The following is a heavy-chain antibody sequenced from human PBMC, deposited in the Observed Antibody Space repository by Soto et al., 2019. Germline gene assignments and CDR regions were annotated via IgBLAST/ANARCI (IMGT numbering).Heavy chain of an antibody. CDR1: GFNFSSYG. Sequence: QVQLVESGGGVVQPGRSLRLSCAASGFNFSSYGMHWVRQAQGKGLEWVAYIWYDGSNKYYADSVKGRFTISRDNSKNPVYLHMNSLRAEDTAVYYCARDMYSLYIGAGRSSYYVMDVWGQGTTVTGSS. D-gene: IGHD6-13*01. V-gene: IGHV3-33*01. J-gene: IGHJ6*02. CDR2: IWYDGSNK. CDR3: ARDMYSLYIGAGRSSYYVMDV.